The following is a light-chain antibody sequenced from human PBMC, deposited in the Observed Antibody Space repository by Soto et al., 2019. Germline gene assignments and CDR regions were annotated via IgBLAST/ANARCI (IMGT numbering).Light chain of an antibody. V-gene: IGLV2-14*01. Sequence: QSALTQPASVSGSPGQSITISCAGTSXDIGGYNYVSWYQQHPGKAPKVMIYEVSNRPSGVSNRFSGSKSGNTASLTISGLQAEDEADYCCSSYTSSSTLYVFGSGTKVTVL. J-gene: IGLJ1*01. CDR2: EVS. CDR3: SSYTSSSTLYV. CDR1: SXDIGGYNY.